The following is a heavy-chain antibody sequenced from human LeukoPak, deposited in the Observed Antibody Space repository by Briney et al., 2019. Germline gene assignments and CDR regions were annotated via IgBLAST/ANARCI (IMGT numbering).Heavy chain of an antibody. CDR3: ATEGAYYLDS. Sequence: PGGSLRLSCAASGFTFSSYWMSWVRQVPGKGLVWVANVKQDGSERYYVGSVRGRFTISRDNAKNSLYLQMNSLRAEDTAVYYCATEGAYYLDSWGQGTLVAVSS. V-gene: IGHV3-7*01. CDR1: GFTFSSYW. D-gene: IGHD4/OR15-4a*01. CDR2: VKQDGSER. J-gene: IGHJ4*02.